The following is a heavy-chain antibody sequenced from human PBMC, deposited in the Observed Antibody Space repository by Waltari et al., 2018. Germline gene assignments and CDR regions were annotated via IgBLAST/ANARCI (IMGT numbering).Heavy chain of an antibody. CDR1: GFNFSTFR. D-gene: IGHD6-19*01. Sequence: EVQLVESGGGLVQPGGSLRLSCAAFGFNFSTFRMNWVRQAPGKGLEWVSYISSSSGTIYYADSVKGRFTISRDNAKNSLYLQMNSLRAEDTAVYYCARRYSSGFDYWGQGTLVTVSS. CDR2: ISSSSGTI. CDR3: ARRYSSGFDY. J-gene: IGHJ4*02. V-gene: IGHV3-48*04.